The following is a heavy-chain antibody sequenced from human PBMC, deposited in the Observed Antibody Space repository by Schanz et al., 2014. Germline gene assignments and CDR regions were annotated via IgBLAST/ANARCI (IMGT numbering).Heavy chain of an antibody. J-gene: IGHJ4*02. CDR1: GFTFSTYA. D-gene: IGHD3-10*01. CDR3: ARGDMVRGVFDY. Sequence: VQLVESEGGLVQPGGSLRLSCAASGFTFSTYAMHWVRQAPGKGLGWLAVISSDGFNKFYADSVKGRFTISRDNSKNTLYLQMNSLRTEDTAVYYCARGDMVRGVFDYWGQGTLVTVSS. V-gene: IGHV3-30*04. CDR2: ISSDGFNK.